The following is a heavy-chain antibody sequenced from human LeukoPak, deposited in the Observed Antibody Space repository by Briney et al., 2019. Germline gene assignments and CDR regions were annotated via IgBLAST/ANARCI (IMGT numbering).Heavy chain of an antibody. CDR3: ARDRPNYYGSDGHYYRRDGDY. Sequence: GGSLTLSCAASGFTFSIYAMSWVRQAPGKGLQWVSSITSRGESTWYVDSVKGRFTITRDNSENTLYLQMHSLRAEDTAVYYCARDRPNYYGSDGHYYRRDGDYWGRGTLVSVSS. CDR1: GFTFSIYA. V-gene: IGHV3-23*01. J-gene: IGHJ4*02. CDR2: ITSRGEST. D-gene: IGHD3-22*01.